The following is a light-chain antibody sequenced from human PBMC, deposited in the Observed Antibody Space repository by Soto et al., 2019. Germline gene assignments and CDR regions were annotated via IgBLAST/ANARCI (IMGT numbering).Light chain of an antibody. J-gene: IGLJ1*01. CDR2: DVN. CDR3: SSYTSSSTVFV. CDR1: SSDVGAYNS. V-gene: IGLV2-14*03. Sequence: QSALTQPASVSGSPGQSITISCTGTSSDVGAYNSVSWYQQHPGIAPKLMIYDVNNRPSGVSNRFSGSKSGNTASLAISGLQAEDEADYYCSSYTSSSTVFVFGTGTKLTVL.